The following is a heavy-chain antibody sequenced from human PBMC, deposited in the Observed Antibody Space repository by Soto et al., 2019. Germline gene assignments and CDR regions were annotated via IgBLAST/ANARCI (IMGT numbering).Heavy chain of an antibody. V-gene: IGHV3-30*03. Sequence: GGALRLSCAASGFTFNTYGMHLVRQAPGKGLEWVAVISYDAKSKLYVDSVRGRFTISRDNSKNTLFLQMERLRPEDTALYYCARGLMAAGPFDSWGQVPLVTDSS. CDR2: ISYDAKSK. J-gene: IGHJ4*02. CDR1: GFTFNTYG. CDR3: ARGLMAAGPFDS. D-gene: IGHD2-8*01.